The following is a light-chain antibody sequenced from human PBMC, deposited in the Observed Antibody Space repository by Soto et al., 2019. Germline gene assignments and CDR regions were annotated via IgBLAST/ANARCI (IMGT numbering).Light chain of an antibody. V-gene: IGKV1-5*01. CDR1: QNVSTW. CDR2: DAS. J-gene: IGKJ1*01. Sequence: DIQMTQSPSALSASIGDRVTITCRASQNVSTWLAWYQQKPGKAPRSLIFDASKLESGVSSRLSGTGSGTEFTLTISNLQADDSGTYFCQHYYAFSPWTFGQGTKVQIE. CDR3: QHYYAFSPWT.